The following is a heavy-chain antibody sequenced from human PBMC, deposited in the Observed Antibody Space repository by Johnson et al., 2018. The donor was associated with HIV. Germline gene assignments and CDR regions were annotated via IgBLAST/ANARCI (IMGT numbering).Heavy chain of an antibody. V-gene: IGHV3-23*04. CDR3: ARGQGGIQLWFDGFDI. J-gene: IGHJ3*02. Sequence: EVQLVESGGGLVQPGGSLRLSCAASGFTFSSYAMSWVRQAPGKGLEWVSGISGSNASTYYADSVQGRFTISRDNSKNTLFLQMNSLRVEDTAIYYCARGQGGIQLWFDGFDIWGQGTMVTVSS. CDR2: ISGSNAST. D-gene: IGHD5-18*01. CDR1: GFTFSSYA.